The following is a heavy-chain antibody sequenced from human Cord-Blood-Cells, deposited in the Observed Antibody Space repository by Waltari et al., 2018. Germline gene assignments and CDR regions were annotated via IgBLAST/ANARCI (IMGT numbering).Heavy chain of an antibody. CDR1: GGSFSGYY. J-gene: IGHJ3*02. CDR2: INHSGST. V-gene: IGHV4-34*01. CDR3: ARRKGVTTGAFDI. D-gene: IGHD3-3*01. Sequence: QVQLQQWGAGLLKPSETLSLTCAVYGGSFSGYYWSWIRQPPGKGLEWIGEINHSGSTNYNPSLKSRVTISVDTSKTQFSLKLSSVTAADTAVYYCARRKGVTTGAFDIWGQGTMVTVSS.